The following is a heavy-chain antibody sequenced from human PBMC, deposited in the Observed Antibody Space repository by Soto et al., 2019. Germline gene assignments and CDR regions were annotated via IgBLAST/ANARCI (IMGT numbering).Heavy chain of an antibody. CDR2: ISGSGVST. J-gene: IGHJ3*01. V-gene: IGHV3-23*01. CDR3: AKDRGVVVVVTTGGAFDL. Sequence: EVQLLESGGGLVHPGGSLRLSCEVSEFTFSSYAMSWVRQAPGKGLEWVSTISGSGVSTYYGDSVKGRFTISRDKSKNTLYLQMNSLRVEDTAMYYCAKDRGVVVVVTTGGAFDLWGQGTMVTVSS. D-gene: IGHD3-22*01. CDR1: EFTFSSYA.